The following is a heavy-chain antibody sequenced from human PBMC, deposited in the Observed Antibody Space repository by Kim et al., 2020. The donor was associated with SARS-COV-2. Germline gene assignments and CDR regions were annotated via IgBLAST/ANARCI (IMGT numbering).Heavy chain of an antibody. CDR3: ARRPDSSSWSRVTHDAFDI. Sequence: SETLSLTCTVSGGSISSSSYYWGWIRQPPGKGLEWIGSIYYSGSTYYNPSLKSRVTISVDTSKNQFSLKLSSVTAADTAVYYCARRPDSSSWSRVTHDAFDIWGQGTMVTVSS. V-gene: IGHV4-39*01. D-gene: IGHD6-13*01. CDR2: IYYSGST. J-gene: IGHJ3*02. CDR1: GGSISSSSYY.